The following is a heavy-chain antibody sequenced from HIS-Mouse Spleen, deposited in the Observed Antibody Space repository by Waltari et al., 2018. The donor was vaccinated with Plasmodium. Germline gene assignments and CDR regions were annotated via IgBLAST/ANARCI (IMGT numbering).Heavy chain of an antibody. J-gene: IGHJ4*02. D-gene: IGHD7-27*01. CDR2: ISGRGGST. V-gene: IGHV3-23*01. CDR1: GFTFSSYA. Sequence: EVQLLESGGVLVQPGGSLSISCAASGFTFSSYAMSWVRQATGKGVECVSAISGRGGSTYYADSVKGRFTIARDNAKNTLYLQMNSLRAEDTAVYYCAKSSKGTGDLWDYWGQGTLVTVSS. CDR3: AKSSKGTGDLWDY.